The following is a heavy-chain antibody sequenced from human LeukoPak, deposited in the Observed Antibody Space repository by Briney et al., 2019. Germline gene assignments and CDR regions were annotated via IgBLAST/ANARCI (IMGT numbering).Heavy chain of an antibody. Sequence: SETLSLTCTVSGYSINSGFYWGWIRQPPGKGLEWIGYIYYSGSTNYNPSLKSRVTISVDTSKNQFSLKLSSVTAADTAVYYCASLVGATLYYFDYWGQGTLVTVSS. V-gene: IGHV4-61*05. CDR2: IYYSGST. D-gene: IGHD1-26*01. CDR3: ASLVGATLYYFDY. CDR1: GYSINSGFY. J-gene: IGHJ4*02.